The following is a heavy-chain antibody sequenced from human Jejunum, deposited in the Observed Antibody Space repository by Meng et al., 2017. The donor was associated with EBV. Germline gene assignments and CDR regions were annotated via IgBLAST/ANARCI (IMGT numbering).Heavy chain of an antibody. CDR1: GYSMSNSNW. J-gene: IGHJ4*02. D-gene: IGHD1-1*01. V-gene: IGHV4-28*01. Sequence: QVQLQESGTGLGKPSDTLSLTCAVSGYSMSNSNWWGWIRQPPGKGLEWIGYIYYTGTTYYNPSLKSRVTMSIDTSKNHFSLKLTSVTTMDTAVYYCAKRMPGTGFDYWGQGTLVTVSS. CDR3: AKRMPGTGFDY. CDR2: IYYTGTT.